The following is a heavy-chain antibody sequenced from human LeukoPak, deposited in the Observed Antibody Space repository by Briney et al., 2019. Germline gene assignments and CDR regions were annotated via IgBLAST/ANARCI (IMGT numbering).Heavy chain of an antibody. CDR3: ARDLGPAMPPYFDS. Sequence: PGGSLRLSCAASGFTFTTYAMNWVRQAPGKGLEWVSFISHSGGTTYYADSVKDRFTVSRDNSKTTLYLQMNSLRAEDTALYYCARDLGPAMPPYFDSWGQGTLVTVSS. CDR2: ISHSGGTT. V-gene: IGHV3-23*01. D-gene: IGHD2-2*01. J-gene: IGHJ4*02. CDR1: GFTFTTYA.